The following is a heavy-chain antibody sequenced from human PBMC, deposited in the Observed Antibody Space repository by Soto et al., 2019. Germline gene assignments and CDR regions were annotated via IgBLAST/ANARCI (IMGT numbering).Heavy chain of an antibody. J-gene: IGHJ4*02. V-gene: IGHV3-23*01. CDR2: ISKSGDST. CDR1: GVTFTSYA. Sequence: GGSLRLSCAASGVTFTSYAMTWVRQVPGEGLQWVSSISKSGDSTYYADSVKGRFTTSRDNSKNTLYLQMNSLRVEDTAIYYCAKGSFGFDYWGQGTLVTVSS. CDR3: AKGSFGFDY. D-gene: IGHD3-10*01.